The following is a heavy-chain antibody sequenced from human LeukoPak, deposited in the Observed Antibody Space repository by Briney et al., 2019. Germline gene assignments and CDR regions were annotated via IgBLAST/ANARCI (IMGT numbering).Heavy chain of an antibody. Sequence: GGSLRLSCAASGFTFSSYGMHWVRQAPGKGLEWVAFIRYDGSNKYYADSVRGRFTISRDNSKNTLYLQMNSLRAEDTAVYYRAKDAMIVVVTQPDYWGQGTLVTVSS. V-gene: IGHV3-30*02. CDR1: GFTFSSYG. J-gene: IGHJ4*02. CDR3: AKDAMIVVVTQPDY. CDR2: IRYDGSNK. D-gene: IGHD3-22*01.